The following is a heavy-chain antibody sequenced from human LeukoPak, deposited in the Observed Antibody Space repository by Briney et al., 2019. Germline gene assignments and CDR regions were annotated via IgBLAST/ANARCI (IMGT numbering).Heavy chain of an antibody. V-gene: IGHV3-30-3*01. D-gene: IGHD2-21*01. CDR2: ISYDGSNK. Sequence: GGSLRLSCAASGFTFSSYAMHWVRQAPGKGLEWVAVISYDGSNKYYADSVKGRFTISRDNSKNTLYLQMSSLRAEDTAVYYCAKEFNRGLPDYWGQGTLVTVPS. CDR1: GFTFSSYA. CDR3: AKEFNRGLPDY. J-gene: IGHJ4*02.